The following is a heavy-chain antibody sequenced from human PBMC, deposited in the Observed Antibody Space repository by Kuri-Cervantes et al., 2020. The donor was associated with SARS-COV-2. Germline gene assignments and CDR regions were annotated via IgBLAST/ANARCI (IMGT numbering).Heavy chain of an antibody. D-gene: IGHD4-23*01. V-gene: IGHV3-74*01. Sequence: GGSLRLSCAVSGFTFSDYSMHWVRQGPGRGLVWVSRIKSDGSSTSYADSVEGRFTISRDNAKNTLYLQMNSLRAEDTAVYYCARAVSGGNSHYGYWGQGALVTVSS. CDR1: GFTFSDYS. CDR3: ARAVSGGNSHYGY. CDR2: IKSDGSST. J-gene: IGHJ4*02.